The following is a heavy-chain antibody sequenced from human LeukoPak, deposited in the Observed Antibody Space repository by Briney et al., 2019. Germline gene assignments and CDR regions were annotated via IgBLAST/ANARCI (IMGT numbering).Heavy chain of an antibody. CDR2: MNPNSGNT. Sequence: ASVKVSCKASGYTFTGYYMHWVRQATGQGLEWMGWMNPNSGNTGYAQKFQGRVTMTRDTSISTAYMELSRLRSDDTAVYYCARESTVVPAFDYWGQGTLVTVSS. CDR1: GYTFTGYY. D-gene: IGHD2-2*01. J-gene: IGHJ4*02. V-gene: IGHV1-2*02. CDR3: ARESTVVPAFDY.